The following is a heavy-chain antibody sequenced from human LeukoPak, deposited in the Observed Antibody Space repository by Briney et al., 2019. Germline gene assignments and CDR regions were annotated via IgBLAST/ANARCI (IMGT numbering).Heavy chain of an antibody. J-gene: IGHJ4*02. D-gene: IGHD1-26*01. V-gene: IGHV1-69*13. CDR2: IIPIFGTA. Sequence: SVKVSCKASGGTFSSYAISWVRQAPGRGLEWMGGIIPIFGTANYAQKFQGRVTITADESTSTAYMELSSLRSEDTAVYYCASPQSGSYDSEFDYWGQGTLVTVSS. CDR3: ASPQSGSYDSEFDY. CDR1: GGTFSSYA.